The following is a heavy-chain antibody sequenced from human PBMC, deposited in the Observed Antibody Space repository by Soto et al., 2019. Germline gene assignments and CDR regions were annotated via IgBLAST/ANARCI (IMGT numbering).Heavy chain of an antibody. CDR1: GGSINSGGFS. CDR3: ARTPYGGYFDR. Sequence: SETLSLTCAVSGGSINSGGFSWSWIRQPPGKGLEWIGYIYQSGSTYYNPSLKSRVTLSVDTSNNRFSLKMNSVTAADTAVYYCARTPYGGYFDRWGQGTQVTVS. CDR2: IYQSGST. V-gene: IGHV4-30-2*01. J-gene: IGHJ4*02. D-gene: IGHD4-17*01.